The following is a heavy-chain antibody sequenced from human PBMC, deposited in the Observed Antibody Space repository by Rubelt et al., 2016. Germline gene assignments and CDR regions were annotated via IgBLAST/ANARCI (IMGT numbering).Heavy chain of an antibody. CDR1: GFTFDDYA. Sequence: VQLVESGGGVVQPGRSLRLSCAASGFTFDDYAMHWVRQAPGKGLEWVSGISWNSGSIGYADSVKGRFTISRDNAKNSLYLQMNSLRAEDTALYYCAKGILRWSVGYGMDVWGQGTTVIVSS. D-gene: IGHD4-23*01. V-gene: IGHV3-9*01. CDR3: AKGILRWSVGYGMDV. CDR2: ISWNSGSI. J-gene: IGHJ6*02.